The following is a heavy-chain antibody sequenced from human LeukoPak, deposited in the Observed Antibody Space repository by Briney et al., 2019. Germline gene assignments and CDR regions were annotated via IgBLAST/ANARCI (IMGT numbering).Heavy chain of an antibody. CDR2: IYYSGST. Sequence: SETLSLTCTVSGGSISSGGYYWSWLRQHPGKGLEWIGYIYYSGSTYYNPSLKSRVTISVDTSKNQFSLKLSSVTAADTAVYYCARDYGGNSGEAEYFQHWGQGTLVTASS. V-gene: IGHV4-31*03. D-gene: IGHD4-23*01. J-gene: IGHJ1*01. CDR1: GGSISSGGYY. CDR3: ARDYGGNSGEAEYFQH.